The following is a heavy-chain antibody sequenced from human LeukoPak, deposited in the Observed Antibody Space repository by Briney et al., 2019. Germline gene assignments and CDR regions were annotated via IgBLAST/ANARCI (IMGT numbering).Heavy chain of an antibody. CDR3: ARAGFYYDTSGYRWFDP. D-gene: IGHD3-22*01. V-gene: IGHV4-59*01. CDR1: GDSISTYY. CDR2: IYYSGTT. J-gene: IGHJ5*02. Sequence: SETLSLTCTVSGDSISTYYWSWIRQPPGRGREWIGYIYYSGTTNYNPSLKSRVTILVDTSKNQFSLKLTSVTAADTAVYYCARAGFYYDTSGYRWFDPWGQGTLVTVSS.